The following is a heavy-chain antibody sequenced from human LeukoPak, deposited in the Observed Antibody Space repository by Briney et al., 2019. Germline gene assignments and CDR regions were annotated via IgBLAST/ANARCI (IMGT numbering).Heavy chain of an antibody. CDR3: ARDGGGRRLRYYFDY. CDR1: GFTFDDYG. V-gene: IGHV3-20*04. CDR2: INWNGVST. D-gene: IGHD4-17*01. J-gene: IGHJ4*02. Sequence: GGSLRLSCAASGFTFDDYGLTWVRQAPGKGLEWVSGINWNGVSTGYADSVKGRFTISRDNAKNSLYLQMNSLRAEDTAVYYCARDGGGRRLRYYFDYWGQGTLVTVSS.